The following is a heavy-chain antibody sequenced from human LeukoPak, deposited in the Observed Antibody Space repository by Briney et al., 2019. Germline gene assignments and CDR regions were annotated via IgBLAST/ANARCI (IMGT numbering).Heavy chain of an antibody. CDR2: IYYSGST. CDR3: ARHSGLLKAFDI. Sequence: SETLSLTCTVSGGSISSYYRGWIRQPPGKGLEWIGSIYYSGSTYYNPSLKSRVTISVDTSKNQFSLKLSSVTTADTAVYYCARHSGLLKAFDIWGQGTMVTVSS. D-gene: IGHD3/OR15-3a*01. CDR1: GGSISSYY. J-gene: IGHJ3*02. V-gene: IGHV4-39*01.